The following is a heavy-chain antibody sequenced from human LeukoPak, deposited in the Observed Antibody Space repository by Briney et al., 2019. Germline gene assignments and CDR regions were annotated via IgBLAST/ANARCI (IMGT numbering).Heavy chain of an antibody. CDR1: GGSISSSSYY. J-gene: IGHJ6*03. D-gene: IGHD3-3*01. CDR2: IYYSGST. V-gene: IGHV4-39*07. Sequence: PSETLSLTCTVSGGSISSSSYYWGWIRQPPGKGLEWIGSIYYSGSTYYNPSLKSRVTISVDTSKNQFSLKLSSVTAADTAVYYCARGNGRVKPPQPESDYDFWSGSGSDYYYMDVWGKGTTVTVSS. CDR3: ARGNGRVKPPQPESDYDFWSGSGSDYYYMDV.